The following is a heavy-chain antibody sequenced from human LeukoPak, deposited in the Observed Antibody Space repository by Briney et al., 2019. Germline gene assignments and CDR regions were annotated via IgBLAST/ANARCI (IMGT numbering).Heavy chain of an antibody. V-gene: IGHV4-39*07. D-gene: IGHD3-16*01. Sequence: SETLSLTCTVSGGSFSSSNSYWGWIRQPPGKGLEWIGTIYYSGSTYYNPSLKSRVTISVDTSKNQFSLKLSSVTAADTAVYYCAREGDYVWGSSRSFDYWGQGTLVTVSS. CDR1: GGSFSSSNSY. CDR2: IYYSGST. CDR3: AREGDYVWGSSRSFDY. J-gene: IGHJ4*02.